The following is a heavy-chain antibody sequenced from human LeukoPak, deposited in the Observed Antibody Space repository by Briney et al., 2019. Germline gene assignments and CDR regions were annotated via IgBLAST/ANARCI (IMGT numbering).Heavy chain of an antibody. CDR1: GFTFSLYA. CDR2: ISSSSSYI. Sequence: GGSLRLSCAASGFTFSLYAMSWVRQAPGKGLEWVSSISSSSSYIYYADSVKGRFTISRDNAKNSLYLQMNSLRAEDTAVYYCASTPYSSSWYKDYWGQGTLVTVSS. J-gene: IGHJ4*02. D-gene: IGHD6-13*01. V-gene: IGHV3-21*01. CDR3: ASTPYSSSWYKDY.